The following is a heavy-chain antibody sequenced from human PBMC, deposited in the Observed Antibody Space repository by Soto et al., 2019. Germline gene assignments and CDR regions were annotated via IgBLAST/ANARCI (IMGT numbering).Heavy chain of an antibody. J-gene: IGHJ6*02. Sequence: SVKVSCKASGGTFSSYAISWVPQAPGQGLELMGGIIPIFGPANYAQKFQGRVTITANESTSTAYMELSSLRSEDTAVYYCASRFRDGGYYSYGMDVWG. CDR1: GGTFSSYA. V-gene: IGHV1-69*13. D-gene: IGHD3-10*01. CDR2: IIPIFGPA. CDR3: ASRFRDGGYYSYGMDV.